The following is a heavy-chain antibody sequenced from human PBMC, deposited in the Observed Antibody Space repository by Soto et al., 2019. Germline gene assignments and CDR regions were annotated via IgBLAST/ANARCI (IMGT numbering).Heavy chain of an antibody. CDR1: GYSFTSYW. V-gene: IGHV5-51*01. CDR2: IYPGDSDT. Sequence: GESLEISCKGSGYSFTSYWIGCVRQMPGKGLEWMGIIYPGDSDTRYSPSFQGQVTISADKSISTAYLQWSSLKASDTAMYYCARRRVTTNYSYGMEVWGEGTTVTVSS. J-gene: IGHJ6*04. CDR3: ARRRVTTNYSYGMEV. D-gene: IGHD4-17*01.